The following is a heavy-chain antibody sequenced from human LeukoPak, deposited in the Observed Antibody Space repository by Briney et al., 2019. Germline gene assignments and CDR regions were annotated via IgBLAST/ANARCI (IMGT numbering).Heavy chain of an antibody. Sequence: SETLSLTCTVSGGSISSYYWSWIRQPPGKGLEWIGYTYYSGSTNYNPSLKSRVTISVDTSKNQFSLKLSSVTAADTAVYYCARAYGDYVGRFDPWGQGTLVTVSS. J-gene: IGHJ5*02. CDR1: GGSISSYY. CDR2: TYYSGST. V-gene: IGHV4-59*01. D-gene: IGHD4-17*01. CDR3: ARAYGDYVGRFDP.